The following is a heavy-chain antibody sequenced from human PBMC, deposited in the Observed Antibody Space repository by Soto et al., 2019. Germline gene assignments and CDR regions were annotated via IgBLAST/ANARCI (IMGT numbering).Heavy chain of an antibody. J-gene: IGHJ4*02. CDR2: ISYDGSDK. CDR3: AKDRRAGGNSAFYFDF. D-gene: IGHD3-16*01. CDR1: GFTFNTFG. V-gene: IGHV3-30*18. Sequence: PGGSLRLSCAASGFTFNTFGMHWVRQAPGKGLEWVAVISYDGSDKYYSDSVRGRFTISRDNSHNTLYLQVHSLTAEDTAVYYYAKDRRAGGNSAFYFDFWGQGAQVTVSS.